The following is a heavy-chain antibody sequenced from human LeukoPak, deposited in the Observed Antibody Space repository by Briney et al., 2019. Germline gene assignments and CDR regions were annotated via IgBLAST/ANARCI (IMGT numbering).Heavy chain of an antibody. CDR1: GFTFSSYS. CDR2: ISSSSSYI. V-gene: IGHV3-21*01. Sequence: PGGSLRLSCAASGFTFSSYSMNWVRQAPGKGLEWVSSISSSSSYIYYADSVKGRFTISRDNAKNSLYLQMNSLRAEDTAVYYCARDQRIHYYGSGSYGDWFDPWGQGTLVTVSS. D-gene: IGHD3-10*01. CDR3: ARDQRIHYYGSGSYGDWFDP. J-gene: IGHJ5*02.